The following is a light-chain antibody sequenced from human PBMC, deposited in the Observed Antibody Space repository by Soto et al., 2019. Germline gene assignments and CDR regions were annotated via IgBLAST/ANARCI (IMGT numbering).Light chain of an antibody. J-gene: IGLJ2*01. V-gene: IGLV2-14*01. Sequence: QSALTQPASVSGSPGQSITISCIGTSSDVGGYNYVSWYQLHPGKAPKLMIYEVSNRPSGVSNRFSGSKSGNTASLTISGLQAEDEADYYCSSYTSTSTPVVFGGGTKLIVL. CDR1: SSDVGGYNY. CDR2: EVS. CDR3: SSYTSTSTPVV.